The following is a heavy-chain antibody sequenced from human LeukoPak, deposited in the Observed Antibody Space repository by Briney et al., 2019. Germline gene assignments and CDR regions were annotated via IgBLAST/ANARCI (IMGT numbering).Heavy chain of an antibody. Sequence: ASVKVSCKASGYTFTGYYMHWVRQAPGQGLEWMGWIKPNSGGTNYAQKFQGRVTMTRDTSISTAYMELSRLRSDDTAVYYCAREDYYGSGSYYYYYYGMDVWGQGTTVTVSS. CDR3: AREDYYGSGSYYYYYYGMDV. CDR2: IKPNSGGT. CDR1: GYTFTGYY. D-gene: IGHD3-10*01. V-gene: IGHV1-2*02. J-gene: IGHJ6*02.